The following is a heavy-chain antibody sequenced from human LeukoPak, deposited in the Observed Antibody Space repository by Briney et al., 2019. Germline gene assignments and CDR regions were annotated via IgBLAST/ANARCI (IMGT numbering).Heavy chain of an antibody. Sequence: GESLKISCTGSGYSFTSYWICWVRQMPEKGLELMGIIYPGDSDNRYSPSFQGQVIISADKSISTAYLQWSSLKASDTGMYYCARPRGGPYEDCGGDCYSEVDYWGQGTLVTVSS. D-gene: IGHD2-21*02. V-gene: IGHV5-51*01. CDR1: GYSFTSYW. CDR2: IYPGDSDN. J-gene: IGHJ4*02. CDR3: ARPRGGPYEDCGGDCYSEVDY.